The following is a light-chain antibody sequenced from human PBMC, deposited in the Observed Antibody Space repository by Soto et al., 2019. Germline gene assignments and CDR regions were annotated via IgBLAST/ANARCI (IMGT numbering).Light chain of an antibody. CDR1: QSISSS. V-gene: IGKV1-39*01. CDR3: QQSYNTPYT. J-gene: IGKJ2*01. CDR2: AAS. Sequence: DIQMTQSPTSLSASVGDRVTITCRARQSISSSLNWYQQKPGKDPKLLIHAASSLQTGVPSRFSGSGSGTDFALTISSLQPEDFATYYCQQSYNTPYTFGQGTKLAIK.